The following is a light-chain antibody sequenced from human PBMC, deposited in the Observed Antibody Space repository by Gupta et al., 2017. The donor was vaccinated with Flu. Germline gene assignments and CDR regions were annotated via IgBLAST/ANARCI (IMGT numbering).Light chain of an antibody. J-gene: IGLJ1*01. CDR1: VSDVDGYDY. V-gene: IGLV2-14*01. CDR2: EVN. CDR3: SSYTSSNTLQV. Sequence: ITISSTRAVSDVDGYDYVSWYQQHAGKAPKLMIYEVNYRPSGVSNRFSGSKSGNTASLTISGFQAEDEADYYCSSYTSSNTLQVFGTGTRVTVL.